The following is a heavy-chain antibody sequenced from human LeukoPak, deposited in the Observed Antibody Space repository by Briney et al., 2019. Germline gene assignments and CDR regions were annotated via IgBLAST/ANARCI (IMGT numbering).Heavy chain of an antibody. V-gene: IGHV3-73*01. CDR2: IRSKANSYAT. D-gene: IGHD2-2*02. J-gene: IGHJ4*02. CDR3: ARVPAAISPLYYFDY. Sequence: GGSLRLSCAASGFTFSGSAMHWVRQASGKGLEWVGRIRSKANSYATAYAASVKGRFTISRDDSKNTAYLQMNSLKTEDTAVYYCARVPAAISPLYYFDYWGQGTLVTVSS. CDR1: GFTFSGSA.